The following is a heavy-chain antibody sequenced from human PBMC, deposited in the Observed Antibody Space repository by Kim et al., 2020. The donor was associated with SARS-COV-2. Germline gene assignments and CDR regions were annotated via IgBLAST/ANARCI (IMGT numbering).Heavy chain of an antibody. CDR3: AKDRVYSSSSLFDY. V-gene: IGHV3-23*01. J-gene: IGHJ4*02. CDR1: GFTFSSYA. Sequence: GGSLRLSCAASGFTFSSYAMSWVRQAPGQGLEWVSAISGSGGSTYYADPVKGRFTISRDNSKNTLYLQMNSLRAEDTAVYYCAKDRVYSSSSLFDYWGQGTLVTVSS. CDR2: ISGSGGST. D-gene: IGHD6-6*01.